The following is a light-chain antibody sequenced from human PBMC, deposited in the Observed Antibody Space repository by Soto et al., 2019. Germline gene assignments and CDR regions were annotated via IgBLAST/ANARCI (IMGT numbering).Light chain of an antibody. J-gene: IGKJ2*01. CDR1: QSVSNNY. CDR2: RAS. Sequence: EIVLTQSPGTLSLFPGERATLSCRASQSVSNNYLAWYQQKPGQAPRLLISRASNRVIGIPDRFSGSGSGTDFTLTISRLEPEEFAVYYCQQYGASPMYTFGQGTKLEIK. CDR3: QQYGASPMYT. V-gene: IGKV3-20*01.